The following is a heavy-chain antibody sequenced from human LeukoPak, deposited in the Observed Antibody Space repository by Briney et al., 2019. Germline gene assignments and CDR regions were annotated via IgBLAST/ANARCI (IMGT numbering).Heavy chain of an antibody. J-gene: IGHJ5*02. CDR1: GYTFTGYY. CDR2: INPNSGGT. V-gene: IGHV1-2*06. Sequence: ASVKVSCKASGYTFTGYYMHWVRQAPGQGLEWMGRINPNSGGTNYAQEFQGRVTMTGDTSISTAYMELSRLRSDDTAVYYCARVQGGYSSGFSEPFDPWGQGTLVTVSS. D-gene: IGHD6-25*01. CDR3: ARVQGGYSSGFSEPFDP.